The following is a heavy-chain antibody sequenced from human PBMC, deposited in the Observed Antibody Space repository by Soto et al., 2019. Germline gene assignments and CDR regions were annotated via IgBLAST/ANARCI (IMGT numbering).Heavy chain of an antibody. J-gene: IGHJ2*01. Sequence: KPSETLSLTCTVSGGSISNDVYYWSWIRQSPGKGLEWIGYIYNSGRTYYNPSLRSRVIISLDTSKNQFSLKLSSVTAADTAVYYCAAFLGVYWYFDLWGRGTLVTVSS. V-gene: IGHV4-30-4*01. CDR3: AAFLGVYWYFDL. D-gene: IGHD3-10*01. CDR1: GGSISNDVYY. CDR2: IYNSGRT.